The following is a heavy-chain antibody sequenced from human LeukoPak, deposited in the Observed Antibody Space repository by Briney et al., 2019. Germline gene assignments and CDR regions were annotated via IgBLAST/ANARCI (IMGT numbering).Heavy chain of an antibody. CDR3: ARGQDDILTGHLWPGAFDI. D-gene: IGHD3-9*01. Sequence: GGSLRLSCAASGFTFSSYAMSWVRQAPGKGLEWVSLISGSGGSTYYADSVKGRFTISRDNSKNTLYLQMNSLRAEDTAVYYCARGQDDILTGHLWPGAFDIWGQGTMVTVSS. V-gene: IGHV3-23*01. CDR2: ISGSGGST. CDR1: GFTFSSYA. J-gene: IGHJ3*02.